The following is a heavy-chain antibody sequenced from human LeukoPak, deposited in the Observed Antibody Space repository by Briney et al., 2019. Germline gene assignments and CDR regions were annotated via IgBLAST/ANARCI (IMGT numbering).Heavy chain of an antibody. J-gene: IGHJ4*02. Sequence: SVKVSCKASGGTFSSYTISWVRQAPGQGLEWMGRIIPILGIANYAQKFQSRVTMTEDTSTDTAYMELSSLRSEDTAVYYCATDRQYYYDSSGYYYRPIDYWGQGTLVTVSS. V-gene: IGHV1-69*04. D-gene: IGHD3-22*01. CDR3: ATDRQYYYDSSGYYYRPIDY. CDR2: IIPILGIA. CDR1: GGTFSSYT.